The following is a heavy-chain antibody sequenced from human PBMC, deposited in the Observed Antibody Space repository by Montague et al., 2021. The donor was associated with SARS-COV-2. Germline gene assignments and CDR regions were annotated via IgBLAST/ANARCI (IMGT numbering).Heavy chain of an antibody. J-gene: IGHJ4*02. CDR1: GFTFSSYA. V-gene: IGHV3-23*01. Sequence: SLRLSCAASGFTFSSYAMNWVRQAPGKGLELVSAISGSGGTTYYADSVKGRFTISRDNSKNTLYLQMTSLRAEDTAVYYCAKDLYYYDSTDYYYGVDYLGQGTLVTGSA. D-gene: IGHD3-22*01. CDR2: ISGSGGTT. CDR3: AKDLYYYDSTDYYYGVDY.